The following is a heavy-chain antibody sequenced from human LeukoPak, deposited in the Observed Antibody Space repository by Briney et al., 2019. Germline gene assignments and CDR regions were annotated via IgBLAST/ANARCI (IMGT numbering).Heavy chain of an antibody. V-gene: IGHV4-34*01. D-gene: IGHD6-13*01. CDR2: INHSGST. CDR3: ARWVAAAGTFLVGFDY. CDR1: GGSFSGYY. Sequence: PSETLSLTCAVYGGSFSGYYWSWIRQPPGKGLEWIGEINHSGSTNYNPSLKSRVTISVDTSKNQFSLTLSSVTAADTAVYCCARWVAAAGTFLVGFDYWGQGTLVTVSS. J-gene: IGHJ4*02.